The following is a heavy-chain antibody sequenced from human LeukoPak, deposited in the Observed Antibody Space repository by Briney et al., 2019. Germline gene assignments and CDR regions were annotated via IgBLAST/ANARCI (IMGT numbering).Heavy chain of an antibody. J-gene: IGHJ4*02. Sequence: SETLSLTCTVSGGSISSSSYYWGWIRQPPGKGLEWFGSIYYSGSTYYNPSLKSRVTISVDTSKNQFSLKLSSVTAADTAVYYCARSPSPFITIFGVVTKLYYFDCWGQGTLVTDSS. CDR2: IYYSGST. D-gene: IGHD3-3*01. CDR3: ARSPSPFITIFGVVTKLYYFDC. V-gene: IGHV4-39*01. CDR1: GGSISSSSYY.